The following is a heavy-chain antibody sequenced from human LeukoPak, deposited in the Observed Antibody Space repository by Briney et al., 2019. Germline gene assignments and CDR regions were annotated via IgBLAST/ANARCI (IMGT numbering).Heavy chain of an antibody. D-gene: IGHD1-26*01. V-gene: IGHV1-69*10. CDR2: IIAILDIT. J-gene: IGHJ4*02. CDR3: AKIVGATTTDY. Sequence: GASVTVSFTASGGTFTIYAISWVRQAPGQGQEWMGGIIAILDITNYAQKFQGRVTITADKSTRTAYMELSSLRSEDTAVYYCAKIVGATTTDYWGQGTLVTVSS. CDR1: GGTFTIYA.